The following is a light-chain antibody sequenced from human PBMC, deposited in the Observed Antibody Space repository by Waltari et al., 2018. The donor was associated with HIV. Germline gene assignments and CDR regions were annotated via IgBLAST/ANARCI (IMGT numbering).Light chain of an antibody. J-gene: IGLJ2*01. CDR2: ENN. V-gene: IGLV1-51*01. CDR3: GTWDSSLTGVV. CDR1: SSNVGDNY. Sequence: QSVLTQPPSVSAAPGQKVTISCSGSSSNVGDNYVAWYQHLPGTAPQLLIYENNRRPSGIPDRFSGSKSGTSATLDIAGLQTGDEADYYCGTWDSSLTGVVFGGGTKLTVL.